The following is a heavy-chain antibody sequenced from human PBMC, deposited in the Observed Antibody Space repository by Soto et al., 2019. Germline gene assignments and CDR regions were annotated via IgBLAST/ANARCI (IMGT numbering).Heavy chain of an antibody. D-gene: IGHD4-17*01. J-gene: IGHJ5*02. CDR3: ARHGYGDYVWFDP. Sequence: AGGSLRLSCAASGFTFSDYYMSWIRQAPGKGLEWVSYISSSGYTIYYADSVKGRFTISRDNAKNSLYLQMNSLRAEDTAVYYCARHGYGDYVWFDPWGQGTLVTVSS. CDR2: ISSSGYTI. V-gene: IGHV3-11*01. CDR1: GFTFSDYY.